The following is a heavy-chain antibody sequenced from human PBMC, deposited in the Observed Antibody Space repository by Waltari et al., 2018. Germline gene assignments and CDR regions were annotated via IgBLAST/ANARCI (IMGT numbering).Heavy chain of an antibody. CDR1: GGTFSSYA. D-gene: IGHD4-17*01. CDR3: ARAENGDNVGAFDI. CDR2: IIPILGIA. V-gene: IGHV1-69*04. Sequence: QVQLVQSGAEVKKPGSSVKVSCKASGGTFSSYAISWVRQAPGQGLEWMGGIIPILGIANYAQKFQGRVTIIADESTSTAYMELSSLRSEDTAVYYCARAENGDNVGAFDIWGQGTMVTVSS. J-gene: IGHJ3*02.